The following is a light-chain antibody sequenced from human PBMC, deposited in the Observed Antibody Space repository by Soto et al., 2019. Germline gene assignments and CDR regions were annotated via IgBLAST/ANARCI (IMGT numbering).Light chain of an antibody. CDR1: SSDVGGYNY. CDR3: QSYESSSLSGFV. V-gene: IGLV2-14*01. CDR2: EVS. Sequence: QSVLTQPASVSGSPGQSITISCTGTSSDVGGYNYVSWYQQHPGKAPKLMIYEVSNRPSGVSNRFSGSKSGNTASLTISGLQAEDEADYYCQSYESSSLSGFVFGSGTKSPS. J-gene: IGLJ1*01.